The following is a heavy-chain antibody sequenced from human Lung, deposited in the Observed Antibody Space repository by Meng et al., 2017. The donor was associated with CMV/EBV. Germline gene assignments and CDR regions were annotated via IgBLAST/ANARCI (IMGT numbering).Heavy chain of an antibody. CDR1: GFTFSVYS. J-gene: IGHJ6*02. V-gene: IGHV3-21*01. CDR3: ARESSGSFVLDV. CDR2: ISSSSSFI. D-gene: IGHD6-25*01. Sequence: GGXXRLSCAASGFTFSVYSINWVRQAPGKGLEWVSSISSSSSFIYYADSVKGRFTISRDNAENSLSLQMNGLRAEDTAVYYCARESSGSFVLDVWGQGTTVTVSS.